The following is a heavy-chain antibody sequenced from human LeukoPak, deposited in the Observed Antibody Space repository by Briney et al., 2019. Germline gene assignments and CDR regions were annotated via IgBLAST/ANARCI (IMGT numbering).Heavy chain of an antibody. CDR3: ARGLYSSGWYRGEYYFDY. J-gene: IGHJ4*02. CDR1: GYTFTSYD. D-gene: IGHD6-19*01. V-gene: IGHV1-8*01. Sequence: ASVKVSCKASGYTFTSYDINWVRQATGQGLEWMGWMNPNSGNTGYAQKIQGRVTMTRNTSISTAYMELSSLRSEDTAVYYCARGLYSSGWYRGEYYFDYWGQGTLVTVSS. CDR2: MNPNSGNT.